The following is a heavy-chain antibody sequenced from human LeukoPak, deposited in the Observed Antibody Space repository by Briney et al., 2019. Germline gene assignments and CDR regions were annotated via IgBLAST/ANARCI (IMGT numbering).Heavy chain of an antibody. V-gene: IGHV1-8*01. J-gene: IGHJ4*02. CDR1: GYTFTNLD. CDR2: MSPKSGDT. D-gene: IGHD1-1*01. Sequence: ASVRVSCKPSGYTFTNLDINWLRQAPGQGLGWMGWMSPKSGDTGYAEKFQGRVSMTRETSISTAYLELSSLRSEDTAVYYCASNPPNTGDFYYWGGGSLVTVSS. CDR3: ASNPPNTGDFYY.